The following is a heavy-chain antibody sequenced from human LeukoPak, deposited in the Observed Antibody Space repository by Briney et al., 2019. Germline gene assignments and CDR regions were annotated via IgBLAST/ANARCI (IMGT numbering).Heavy chain of an antibody. D-gene: IGHD2-21*02. CDR1: GFTFSIFG. Sequence: GGSLRLSCAASGFTFSIFGMSWVRQAPGKGLEWVSGISGSGGSTYYADSVKGRFTISRDNSKNTLYLQMNSLRAEDTAVYYCAKAWGYCGGDCDDAFDIWGQGTMVTVSS. V-gene: IGHV3-23*01. J-gene: IGHJ3*02. CDR2: ISGSGGST. CDR3: AKAWGYCGGDCDDAFDI.